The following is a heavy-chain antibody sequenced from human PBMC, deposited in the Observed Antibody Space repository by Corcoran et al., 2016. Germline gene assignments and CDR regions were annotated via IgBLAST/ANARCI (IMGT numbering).Heavy chain of an antibody. CDR1: GFTFSSYG. Sequence: QVQLVESGGGVVQPGRSLRLSCAASGFTFSSYGMHWVRQAPGKGLEWVAVISYDGSNKYYADSVKGRITISRDNYKNTLYLQMNSLRAEDTAVYYCAKSALPAAPVYYSYGMDVWGQGTTVTVSS. J-gene: IGHJ6*02. CDR2: ISYDGSNK. CDR3: AKSALPAAPVYYSYGMDV. D-gene: IGHD2-2*01. V-gene: IGHV3-30*18.